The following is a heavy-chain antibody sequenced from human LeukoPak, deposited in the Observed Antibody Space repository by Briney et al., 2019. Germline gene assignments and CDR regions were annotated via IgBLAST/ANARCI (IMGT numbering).Heavy chain of an antibody. CDR2: ISGSGGST. Sequence: GGSLRLSCAASGFTFRSYAMGWVRQAPGKGLEWVSVISGSGGSTYYADSVKGRFTISRDNSKNTLYLQMNSLRAEDTAVYYCAKDDGYSGSYLDYWGQGTLVTVSS. CDR3: AKDDGYSGSYLDY. V-gene: IGHV3-23*01. D-gene: IGHD1-26*01. J-gene: IGHJ4*02. CDR1: GFTFRSYA.